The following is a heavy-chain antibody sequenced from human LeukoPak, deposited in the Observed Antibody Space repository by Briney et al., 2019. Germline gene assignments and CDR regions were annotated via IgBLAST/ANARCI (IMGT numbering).Heavy chain of an antibody. CDR3: ARVVLGLWFGELPKRGWFDP. D-gene: IGHD3-10*01. CDR1: GFTFSDYY. CDR2: ISSSGSTI. V-gene: IGHV3-11*01. Sequence: PGGSLRLSCAASGFTFSDYYMSWIRQAPGKGLEWVSYISSSGSTIYYADSVKGRFTISRDNAKNSLYLQMNSLRAEDTAVYYCARVVLGLWFGELPKRGWFDPWGQGTLVTVSS. J-gene: IGHJ5*02.